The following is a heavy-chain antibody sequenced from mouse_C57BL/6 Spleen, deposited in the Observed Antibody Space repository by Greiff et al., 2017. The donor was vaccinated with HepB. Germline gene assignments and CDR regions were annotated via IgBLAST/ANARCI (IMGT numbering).Heavy chain of an antibody. CDR2: INPGSGGT. Sequence: VQLQQSGAELVRPGTSVKVSCKASGYAFTNYLIEWVKQRPGQGLEWIGVINPGSGGTNYNEKFKGKATLTADKSSSTAYMQLSSLTSEDSAVYFCARNDYPYYYAMDYWGQGTSVTVSS. V-gene: IGHV1-54*01. D-gene: IGHD2-4*01. CDR1: GYAFTNYL. J-gene: IGHJ4*01. CDR3: ARNDYPYYYAMDY.